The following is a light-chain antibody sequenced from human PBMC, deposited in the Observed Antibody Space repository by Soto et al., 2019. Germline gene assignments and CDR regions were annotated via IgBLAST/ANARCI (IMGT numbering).Light chain of an antibody. V-gene: IGKV3-15*01. J-gene: IGKJ1*01. CDR1: QSISDT. CDR3: QQYHNSAWT. CDR2: SAS. Sequence: EIVMTQSPATLSVSPGGRATLSCRASQSISDTLAWYQQKPGQAPRLLIYSASRRATGFPLRFSGSGSGTDFTHTISSLQSEDLAVYCCQQYHNSAWTFGQVTKVEIK.